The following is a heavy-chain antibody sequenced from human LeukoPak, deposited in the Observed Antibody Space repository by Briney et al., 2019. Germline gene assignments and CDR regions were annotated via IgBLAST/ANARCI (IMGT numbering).Heavy chain of an antibody. V-gene: IGHV3-74*01. J-gene: IGHJ3*02. CDR2: INTYGTTT. D-gene: IGHD2-21*01. Sequence: GGSLGLSCAASGFTFSNYWMHWVRQAPGKGLVWVARINTYGTTTTYADSVRGRFTISRDNAKNTLSLQMNSLSAEDTAVYYCARELGVVVIGDAFDIWGQGTMVTVSS. CDR1: GFTFSNYW. CDR3: ARELGVVVIGDAFDI.